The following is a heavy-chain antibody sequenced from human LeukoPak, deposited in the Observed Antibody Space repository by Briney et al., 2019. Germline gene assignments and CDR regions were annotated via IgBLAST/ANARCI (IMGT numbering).Heavy chain of an antibody. Sequence: PGGSLRLSCQASGFTFYMYAMCWVLQAPGKGLEWVASMCGTAGCTFYPDSVKGRFTISRDNSKNVLYLRMNRLTAEDTAIYYCAKDRPNFHENSGHYYRRDGDSWGQGTLVTVSS. CDR2: MCGTAGCT. J-gene: IGHJ5*01. V-gene: IGHV3-23*01. CDR1: GFTFYMYA. CDR3: AKDRPNFHENSGHYYRRDGDS. D-gene: IGHD3-22*01.